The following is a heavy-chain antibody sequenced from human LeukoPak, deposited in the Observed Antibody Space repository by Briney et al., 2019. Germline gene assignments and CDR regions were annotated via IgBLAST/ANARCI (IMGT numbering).Heavy chain of an antibody. Sequence: GGSLRLSCAASGFTFSSYSMNWVRQAPGKGLEWVSSISSSSSYIYYADSVKGRFTISRDNAKNSLYRQMNSLRAEDTAVYYCARGDCSGGSCYYYYYGMDVWGKGTTVTVSS. D-gene: IGHD2-15*01. CDR3: ARGDCSGGSCYYYYYGMDV. V-gene: IGHV3-21*01. CDR1: GFTFSSYS. J-gene: IGHJ6*04. CDR2: ISSSSSYI.